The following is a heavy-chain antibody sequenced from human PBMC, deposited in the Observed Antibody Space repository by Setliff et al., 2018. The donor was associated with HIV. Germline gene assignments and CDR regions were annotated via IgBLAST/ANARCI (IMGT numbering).Heavy chain of an antibody. V-gene: IGHV4-39*01. CDR1: SGSVSRSDYY. CDR3: ARSIVPVASGYYYFEY. D-gene: IGHD3-3*01. J-gene: IGHJ4*02. CDR2: IYWSGLT. Sequence: SETLSLTCTVSSGSVSRSDYYWGWIRQTPGKGLEWIGSIYWSGLTNYNPALKSRVTISLDTSKNQFSLRLSSVAAGDTAVYYCARSIVPVASGYYYFEYWGQGTLVTVSS.